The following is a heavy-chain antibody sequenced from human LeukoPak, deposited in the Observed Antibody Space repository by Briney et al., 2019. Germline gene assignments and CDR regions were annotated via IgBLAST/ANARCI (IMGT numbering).Heavy chain of an antibody. CDR3: ARGVTMVRGVIIRGDYYYYMDV. CDR2: IFYSGST. D-gene: IGHD3-10*01. Sequence: SETLSLTCTVSGGSISTSNYYWGWIRQPPGKGLEWIGNIFYSGSTYYSPSLKSRVTISLDTSKNQFSLKLSSVTAADTAVYYCARGVTMVRGVIIRGDYYYYMDVWGKGTTVTVSS. J-gene: IGHJ6*03. V-gene: IGHV4-39*07. CDR1: GGSISTSNYY.